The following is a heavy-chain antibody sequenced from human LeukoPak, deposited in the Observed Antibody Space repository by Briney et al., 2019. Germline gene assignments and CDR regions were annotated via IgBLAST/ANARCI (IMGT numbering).Heavy chain of an antibody. CDR3: AKDGNWARFEN. Sequence: GGSLRLSCAASGFTFSSYDMTWVRQAPGRGLEWVSAISGSSDATFYADSVKGRFTISRDNSKNTLYLQMNSPRAEDTAAYYCAKDGNWARFENWGQGTLVTVSS. J-gene: IGHJ4*02. CDR2: ISGSSDAT. V-gene: IGHV3-23*01. CDR1: GFTFSSYD. D-gene: IGHD7-27*01.